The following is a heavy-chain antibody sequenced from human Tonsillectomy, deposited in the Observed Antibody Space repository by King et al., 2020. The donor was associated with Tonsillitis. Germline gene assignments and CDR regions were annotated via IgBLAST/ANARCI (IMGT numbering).Heavy chain of an antibody. CDR3: ARVNLVVVWFDP. D-gene: IGHD2-8*02. CDR2: IYYSGST. Sequence: QLQESGPGLVKPSQTLSLTCAVSGGSMSSGGYSWSWIRQPPGEGLEWIGNIYYSGSTYYSPSLKSRVTISVDTSKNQFSLQLTSVTAADTAMYYCARVNLVVVWFDPWGQGTLVTVSS. J-gene: IGHJ5*02. V-gene: IGHV4-30-4*07. CDR1: GGSMSSGGYS.